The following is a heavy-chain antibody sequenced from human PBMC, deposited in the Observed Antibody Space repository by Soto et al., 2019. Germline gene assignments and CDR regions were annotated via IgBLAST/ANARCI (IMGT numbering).Heavy chain of an antibody. Sequence: QVQLVESGGGVVQPGRSLRLSCAASGFTFSSYGMHWVRQAPGKGLEWVAVISYDGSNKYYADSVKGRFTISRDNSKNTLYLQMNSLRAEDTAVYYCAKDLDYGDYLDAFDIWGQGTMVTVSS. CDR1: GFTFSSYG. D-gene: IGHD4-17*01. V-gene: IGHV3-30*18. CDR3: AKDLDYGDYLDAFDI. CDR2: ISYDGSNK. J-gene: IGHJ3*02.